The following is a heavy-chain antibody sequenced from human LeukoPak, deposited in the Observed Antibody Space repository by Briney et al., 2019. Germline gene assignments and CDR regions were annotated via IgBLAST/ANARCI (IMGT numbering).Heavy chain of an antibody. J-gene: IGHJ5*02. D-gene: IGHD3-22*01. CDR2: IYHSGST. CDR1: GYSISSGYY. V-gene: IGHV4-38-2*02. CDR3: AREDYDSSGLKFDP. Sequence: PSETLSLTCAASGYSISSGYYWGWIRQPPGKGLEGIGSIYHSGSTYYNPSLKSRVTISVDTSKNQFSLKLSSVTAADTAVYYCAREDYDSSGLKFDPWGQGTLVTVSS.